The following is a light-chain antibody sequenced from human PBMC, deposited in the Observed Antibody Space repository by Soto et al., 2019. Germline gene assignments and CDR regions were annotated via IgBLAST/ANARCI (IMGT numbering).Light chain of an antibody. Sequence: DIRMTQSPSTLSASVGDRVTITCRASQSINNCLAWYQQKPGNAPTLLLYDASSWESGVPSRFSGSASGTEFTLAISSLQPDDFATYYCQHYDTYPITFGQGTRLEI. V-gene: IGKV1-5*01. CDR3: QHYDTYPIT. CDR2: DAS. J-gene: IGKJ5*01. CDR1: QSINNC.